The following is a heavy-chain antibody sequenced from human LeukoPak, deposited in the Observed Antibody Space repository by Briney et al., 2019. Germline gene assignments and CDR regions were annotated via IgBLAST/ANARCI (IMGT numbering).Heavy chain of an antibody. CDR1: GGTFSSYA. V-gene: IGHV1-69*06. CDR2: IIPIFGTA. CDR3: ARDSRNTAMVTSS. D-gene: IGHD5-18*01. Sequence: SVTLSCTASGGTFSSYAISWVRQAPGQGLEWIGRIIPIFGTANYAQKFHVRVTITADKSTSTAYMELSSLRSEDTAVYYCARDSRNTAMVTSSWGQGTLVTVSS. J-gene: IGHJ5*02.